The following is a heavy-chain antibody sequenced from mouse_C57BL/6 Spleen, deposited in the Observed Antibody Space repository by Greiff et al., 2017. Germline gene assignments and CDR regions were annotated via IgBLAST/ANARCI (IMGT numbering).Heavy chain of an antibody. D-gene: IGHD1-1*01. J-gene: IGHJ1*03. CDR3: ANYVGYFDV. V-gene: IGHV2-5*01. CDR2: IWRGGST. Sequence: VKVEESGPGLVQPSQSLCITCTVSGFSLTSYGVHWVRQSPGKGLEWLGVIWRGGSTDYNAAFMSRLSITKDNSKSQVFFKMNSLQADDTAIYYCANYVGYFDVWGTGTTVTVSS. CDR1: GFSLTSYG.